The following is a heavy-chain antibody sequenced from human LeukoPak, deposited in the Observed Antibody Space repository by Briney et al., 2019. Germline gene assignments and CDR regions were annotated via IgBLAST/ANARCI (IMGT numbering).Heavy chain of an antibody. CDR2: IYHSGTT. J-gene: IGHJ6*03. V-gene: IGHV4-38-2*02. CDR1: GYSISSGYY. CDR3: ARATTLRYYYYYMDV. Sequence: SETLSLTCTVSGYSISSGYYWGWIRQPPGKGLEWIGNIYHSGTTYYNPSLKSRVTISVDTSKNQFSLKLSSMTAADTAVYYCARATTLRYYYYYMDVWGKGTTVTVS. D-gene: IGHD1-26*01.